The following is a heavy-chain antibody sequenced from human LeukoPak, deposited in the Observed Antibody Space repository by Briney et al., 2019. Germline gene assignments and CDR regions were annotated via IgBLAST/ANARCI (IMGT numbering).Heavy chain of an antibody. CDR1: GGSISSGSYY. V-gene: IGHV4-61*02. CDR2: IYTSGST. D-gene: IGHD3-22*01. J-gene: IGHJ5*02. Sequence: PSQTLSLTCTVSGGSISSGSYYWSWIRQPAGKGLEWIGRIYTSGSTNYNPSLKSRVTISVDTSKNQFSLKLSSVTAADTAVYYCARLTYYYDSSGYAPSWFDPWGQGTLVTVSS. CDR3: ARLTYYYDSSGYAPSWFDP.